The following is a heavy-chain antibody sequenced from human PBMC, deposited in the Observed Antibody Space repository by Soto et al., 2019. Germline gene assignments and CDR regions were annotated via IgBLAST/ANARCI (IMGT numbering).Heavy chain of an antibody. D-gene: IGHD3-3*01. CDR1: GFTFSSYG. CDR3: ARDPLPRITIFGTYMDV. CDR2: IWYDGSNK. J-gene: IGHJ6*03. V-gene: IGHV3-33*01. Sequence: GGSLRLSCAASGFTFSSYGMHWVRQAPGKGLEWVAVIWYDGSNKYYADSVKGRFTISRDNSKNTLYLQMNSLRAEDTAVYYCARDPLPRITIFGTYMDVWGKGTTVTVSS.